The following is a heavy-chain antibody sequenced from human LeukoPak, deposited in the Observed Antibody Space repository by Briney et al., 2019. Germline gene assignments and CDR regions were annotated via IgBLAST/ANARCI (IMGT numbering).Heavy chain of an antibody. CDR1: GGSISSSSYY. J-gene: IGHJ4*02. Sequence: SETLSLTCTVSGGSISSSSYYWGCIRQPPGKGLEWIGTIYYSGSTYYNPSLKSRVTISVDTSKNQFSLKLSSVTAADTAVYYCARHSYYYDSSGYSYFDYWGQGTLVTVSS. CDR2: IYYSGST. D-gene: IGHD3-22*01. CDR3: ARHSYYYDSSGYSYFDY. V-gene: IGHV4-39*01.